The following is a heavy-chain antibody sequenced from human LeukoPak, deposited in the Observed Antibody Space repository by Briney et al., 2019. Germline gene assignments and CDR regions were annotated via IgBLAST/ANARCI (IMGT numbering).Heavy chain of an antibody. CDR1: GGSISSSSYY. Sequence: SETLSLTCSVSGGSISSSSYYWAWIRQPPGKGLQWIASIYYSGSTYYNPSLRSRVTISVDTSKNQFSLKLSSVTAADTAVYYCARDLYSYNLDAECWGQGTLVTVSS. CDR3: ARDLYSYNLDAEC. V-gene: IGHV4-39*07. D-gene: IGHD5-18*01. CDR2: IYYSGST. J-gene: IGHJ4*02.